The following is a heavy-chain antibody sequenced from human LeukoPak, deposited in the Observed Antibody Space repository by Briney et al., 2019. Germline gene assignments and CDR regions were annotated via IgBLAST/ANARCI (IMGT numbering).Heavy chain of an antibody. CDR3: ARVRMVRGVILKGYFDY. V-gene: IGHV4-59*01. CDR2: IYYSGST. Sequence: SETLSLTCTVSGGSISSYYWSWIRQPPGKGLEWIWYIYYSGSTNYNPSLKSRVTISVDTSKNQFSLKLSSVTAADTAVYYCARVRMVRGVILKGYFDYWGQGTLVTVSS. CDR1: GGSISSYY. J-gene: IGHJ4*02. D-gene: IGHD3-10*01.